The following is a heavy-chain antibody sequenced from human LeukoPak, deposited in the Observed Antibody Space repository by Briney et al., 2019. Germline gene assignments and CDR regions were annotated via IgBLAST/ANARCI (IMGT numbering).Heavy chain of an antibody. D-gene: IGHD1-26*01. J-gene: IGHJ4*02. V-gene: IGHV3-30*02. CDR1: GFTFSSYG. Sequence: SGGSLRLSCAASGFTFSSYGMHWVRQAPGKGLEWVAFIRYDGSNKYYADSVKGRFTISRDNTKNSVYLQMNSLRAEDTAVYYCTSASYFTWGQGTLVTVSS. CDR3: TSASYFT. CDR2: IRYDGSNK.